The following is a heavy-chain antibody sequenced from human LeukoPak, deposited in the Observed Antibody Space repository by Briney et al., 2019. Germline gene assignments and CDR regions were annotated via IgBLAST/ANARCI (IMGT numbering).Heavy chain of an antibody. J-gene: IGHJ1*01. CDR3: ARRDCGGDCPSQH. CDR2: INPNSGGT. V-gene: IGHV1-2*02. CDR1: GYTFTGYY. D-gene: IGHD2-21*01. Sequence: GASVKVSCKASGYTFTGYYMHWVRQAPGQGLEWMGWINPNSGGTNYAQKFQGRVTMTRDTSISTAYMELSRLRSDDTAVYYCARRDCGGDCPSQHWGQGTLVTVFS.